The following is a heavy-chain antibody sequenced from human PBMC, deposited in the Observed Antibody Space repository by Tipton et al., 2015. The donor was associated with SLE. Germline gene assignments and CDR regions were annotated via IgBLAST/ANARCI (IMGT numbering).Heavy chain of an antibody. D-gene: IGHD3-22*01. CDR3: ARAITMMGTGFYYNYYYMDV. Sequence: TLSLTCTVSGGSISSGGYYWSWIRQHPGKGLEWIGYIYYSGSTYYNPSLKSRVTISLDASKNQFSLRLSSVTAADTAVYYCARAITMMGTGFYYNYYYMDVWGKGTTVTVSS. J-gene: IGHJ6*03. V-gene: IGHV4-31*03. CDR1: GGSISSGGYY. CDR2: IYYSGST.